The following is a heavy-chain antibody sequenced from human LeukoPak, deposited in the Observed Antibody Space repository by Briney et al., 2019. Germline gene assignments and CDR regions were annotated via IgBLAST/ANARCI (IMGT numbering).Heavy chain of an antibody. V-gene: IGHV3-30-3*01. J-gene: IGHJ4*02. CDR1: GFTFSSYA. CDR2: ISYDGSNK. D-gene: IGHD2-15*01. Sequence: GRSLRLSCAASGFTFSSYAMHWVRQAPGKGLEWVAVISYDGSNKYYADSVKGRFTISRDNSKNTLYLQMNSLRAEDTAVYYCARGGCSGGSCYSGFDYWGQGTLVTVSS. CDR3: ARGGCSGGSCYSGFDY.